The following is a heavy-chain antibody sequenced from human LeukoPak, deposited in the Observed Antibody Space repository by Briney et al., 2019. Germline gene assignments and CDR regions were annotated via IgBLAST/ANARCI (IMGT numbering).Heavy chain of an antibody. CDR1: GFTFSNAW. D-gene: IGHD6-13*01. CDR2: IKRKTDGGTT. J-gene: IGHJ3*02. Sequence: GGPLRLSCAASGFTFSNAWMSWVRQAPGKAGEGVGRIKRKTDGGTTDYAAPVKGIFTISRDDSKNTLYLQMKSLTTEDRAVYYCTASSSWPNDAFDIWGQGTMVTVSS. V-gene: IGHV3-15*01. CDR3: TASSSWPNDAFDI.